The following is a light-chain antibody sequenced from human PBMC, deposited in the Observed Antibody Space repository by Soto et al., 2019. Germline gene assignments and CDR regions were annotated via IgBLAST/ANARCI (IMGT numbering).Light chain of an antibody. CDR2: DVS. V-gene: IGLV2-14*03. CDR1: NRDVGGYNY. J-gene: IGLJ1*01. CDR3: SSYTSNSTYV. Sequence: HSAPTNPASLSGAPRQSHTIFHNGNNRDVGGYNYVSWYQQHPGKAPKLMIYDVSNRPSGVSNRFSGSKSGNTASLTVSGLLTEDEADYYCSSYTSNSTYVFGTGTKVTVL.